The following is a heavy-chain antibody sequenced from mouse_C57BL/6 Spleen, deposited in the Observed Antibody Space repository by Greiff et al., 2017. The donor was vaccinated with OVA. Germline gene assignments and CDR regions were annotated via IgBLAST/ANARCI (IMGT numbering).Heavy chain of an antibody. Sequence: VQLKQSGTVLARPGASVKMSCKTSGYTFTSYWMHWVKQRPGQGLEWIGAIYPGNSDTSYNQKFKGKAKLTAVTTASTAYMELSSLTNEDSAVSYCTRRGLGRDWYFDVWGTGTTVTVSS. CDR2: IYPGNSDT. V-gene: IGHV1-5*01. D-gene: IGHD4-1*01. CDR3: TRRGLGRDWYFDV. CDR1: GYTFTSYW. J-gene: IGHJ1*03.